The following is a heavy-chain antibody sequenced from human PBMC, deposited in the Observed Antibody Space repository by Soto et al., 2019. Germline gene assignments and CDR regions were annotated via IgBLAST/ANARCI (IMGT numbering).Heavy chain of an antibody. CDR2: IYHSGST. CDR3: ARGRGIAVAGTSNWFDP. Sequence: SETRSLTWAVSGGSISGGVYSWIWIRQPPGKGLEWIGYIYHSGSTYYNPSLKSRVTISVDRSKNQFSLKLSSVTAADTAVYYCARGRGIAVAGTSNWFDPWCQGTLVTVSS. J-gene: IGHJ5*02. CDR1: GGSISGGVYS. D-gene: IGHD6-19*01. V-gene: IGHV4-30-2*01.